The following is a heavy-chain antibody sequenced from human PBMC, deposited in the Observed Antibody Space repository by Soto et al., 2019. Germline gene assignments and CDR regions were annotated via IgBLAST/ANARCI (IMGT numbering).Heavy chain of an antibody. J-gene: IGHJ4*02. CDR1: GGSISSGGYS. CDR2: IYHSGST. CDR3: ERRYYGDYVDS. D-gene: IGHD4-17*01. V-gene: IGHV4-30-2*01. Sequence: SEILSLTCAVSGGSISSGGYSWSWIRQPPGKGLEWIGCIYHSGSTYYNPSLKSRVTISVDRSKNQFSLKLSSVTAADTAVYYCERRYYGDYVDSWGQGTLVTVYS.